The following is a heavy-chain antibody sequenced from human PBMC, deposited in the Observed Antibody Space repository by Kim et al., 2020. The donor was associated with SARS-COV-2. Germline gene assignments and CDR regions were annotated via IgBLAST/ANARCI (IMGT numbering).Heavy chain of an antibody. J-gene: IGHJ6*02. CDR2: A. CDR3: ARGNSPDGMDV. D-gene: IGHD4-4*01. V-gene: IGHV1-69*04. Sequence: ADYAQKYQGRVTSTEDKATSTAYMELGSLRAEDTAVYYCARGNSPDGMDVWGQGTTVTVSS.